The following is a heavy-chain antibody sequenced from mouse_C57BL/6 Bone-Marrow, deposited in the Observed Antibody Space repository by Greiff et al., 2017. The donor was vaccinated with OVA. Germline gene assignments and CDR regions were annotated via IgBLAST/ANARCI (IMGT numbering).Heavy chain of an antibody. D-gene: IGHD2-3*01. J-gene: IGHJ1*03. Sequence: EVKLMESGGGLVQPGGSMKLSCVASGFTFSNYWMNWVRQSPEKGLEWVAQIRLKSDNYATHYAESVKGRFTISRDDSKSSVYLQMNNLRAEDTGIYYCTGGWPRYFDVWGTGTTVTVSS. CDR1: GFTFSNYW. V-gene: IGHV6-3*01. CDR3: TGGWPRYFDV. CDR2: IRLKSDNYAT.